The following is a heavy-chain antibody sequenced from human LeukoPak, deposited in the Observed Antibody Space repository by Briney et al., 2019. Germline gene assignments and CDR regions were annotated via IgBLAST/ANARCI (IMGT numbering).Heavy chain of an antibody. V-gene: IGHV1-69*01. Sequence: SVKVSCKASGGTFSSYAISWVRQAPGQGLEWMGGIIPIFGTANYAQKFQGRVTITADESTSTAYMELSSLRSEDTAVYYGAREKRGGSGSLVWFDPWGQGALVTVSS. CDR1: GGTFSSYA. CDR3: AREKRGGSGSLVWFDP. CDR2: IIPIFGTA. D-gene: IGHD3-10*01. J-gene: IGHJ5*02.